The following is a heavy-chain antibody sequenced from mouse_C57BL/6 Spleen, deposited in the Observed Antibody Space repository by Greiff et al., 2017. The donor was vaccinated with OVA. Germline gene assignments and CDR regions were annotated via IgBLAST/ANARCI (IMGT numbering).Heavy chain of an antibody. V-gene: IGHV7-1*01. J-gene: IGHJ4*01. CDR3: ARDGGSSFYYAMDY. CDR1: GFTFSDFY. CDR2: SRNKANDYTT. Sequence: EVQRVESGGGLVQSGRSLRLSCATSGFTFSDFYMEWVRQAPGKGLEWIAASRNKANDYTTEYSASVKGRFIVSRDTSQSILYLQMNALRAEDTAIYYCARDGGSSFYYAMDYWGQGTSVTVSS. D-gene: IGHD1-1*01.